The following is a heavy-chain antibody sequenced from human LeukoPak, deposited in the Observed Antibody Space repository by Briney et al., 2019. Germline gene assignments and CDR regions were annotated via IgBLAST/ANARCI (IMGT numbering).Heavy chain of an antibody. J-gene: IGHJ4*02. CDR2: IRSKAYGGTT. Sequence: PGGSLRLSCTASGFTFGDYAMSWVRQAPGKGLEWVGFIRSKAYGGTTEYAASVKGRFTISRDDSKSIAYLQMNSLKTKDTAVYYCTRGGRSGYYYIDYWGQGTLVTVSS. V-gene: IGHV3-49*04. D-gene: IGHD3-22*01. CDR1: GFTFGDYA. CDR3: TRGGRSGYYYIDY.